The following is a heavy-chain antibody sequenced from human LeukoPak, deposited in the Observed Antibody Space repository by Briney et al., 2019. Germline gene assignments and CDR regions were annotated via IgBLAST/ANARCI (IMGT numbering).Heavy chain of an antibody. J-gene: IGHJ4*02. CDR2: ISSSSIYI. CDR3: ARHLSGITGYTYGRGIDY. D-gene: IGHD5-18*01. V-gene: IGHV3-21*01. CDR1: GFTFSNYR. Sequence: PGGSLRLSCAASGFTFSNYRMNWVRQAPGKGLEWVSSISSSSIYIYYADSLKGRFTISRDNAKKSLYLQMNSLRAEDTAVYYCARHLSGITGYTYGRGIDYWGQGTLLTVSS.